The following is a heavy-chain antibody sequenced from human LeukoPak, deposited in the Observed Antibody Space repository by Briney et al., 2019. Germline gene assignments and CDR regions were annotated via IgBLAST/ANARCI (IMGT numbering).Heavy chain of an antibody. CDR2: IWYDGSNK. CDR3: AGNYDPYYFDY. CDR1: GFTFSNYG. V-gene: IGHV3-33*01. Sequence: PGGSLRLSCAASGFTFSNYGMHWVRQAPGKGLEWVAVIWYDGSNKYYADSVKGRFTISRDNSKNTLYLQMNSLRAEDTAVYYCAGNYDPYYFDYWGQGTLVTVSS. J-gene: IGHJ4*02. D-gene: IGHD3-22*01.